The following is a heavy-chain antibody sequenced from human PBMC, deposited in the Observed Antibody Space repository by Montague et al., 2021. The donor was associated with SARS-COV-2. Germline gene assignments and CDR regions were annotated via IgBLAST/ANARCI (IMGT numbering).Heavy chain of an antibody. Sequence: SETLPLTCTASSGSLSGYYWNWIRQPPGKGLEWIGFTHYSGTTKXNPSLKSRLNMSLDTSKNQFSLTLNSVTAADTAIYYCARGTAYDHVYYWGQGAPVTVAS. V-gene: IGHV4-59*12. CDR2: THYSGTT. D-gene: IGHD2-8*02. CDR3: ARGTAYDHVYY. CDR1: SGSLSGYY. J-gene: IGHJ4*02.